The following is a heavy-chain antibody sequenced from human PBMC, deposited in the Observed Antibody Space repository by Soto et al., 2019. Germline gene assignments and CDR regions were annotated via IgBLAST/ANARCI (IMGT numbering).Heavy chain of an antibody. CDR1: GGTFSSFT. D-gene: IGHD1-26*01. V-gene: IGHV1-69*01. CDR2: IIPIYGTA. Sequence: QVQLVQSGAEVKKPGSSVKVSCKASGGTFSSFTISWVRQAPGQGREWMGGIIPIYGTANYAQKFQGRVTMTADASTRTAYMELSSLRSEDTAVYYCAKDRRADWESYYYYAMDVWGQVTTVTVSS. CDR3: AKDRRADWESYYYYAMDV. J-gene: IGHJ6*02.